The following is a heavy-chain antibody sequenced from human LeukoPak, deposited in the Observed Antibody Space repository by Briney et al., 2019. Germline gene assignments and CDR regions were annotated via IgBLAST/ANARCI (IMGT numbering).Heavy chain of an antibody. D-gene: IGHD3-10*01. J-gene: IGHJ4*02. V-gene: IGHV3-30*02. CDR3: ANVVRGYNYYFDY. CDR2: IRYDGSNK. Sequence: GGSLRLSCAASGFTFSSYGMHWVRQAPGKGLEWVAFIRYDGSNKYYADSVKGRFTISRDNSKNTLYLQMNSLRAEDTAVYYCANVVRGYNYYFDYWGQGTLVTVSS. CDR1: GFTFSSYG.